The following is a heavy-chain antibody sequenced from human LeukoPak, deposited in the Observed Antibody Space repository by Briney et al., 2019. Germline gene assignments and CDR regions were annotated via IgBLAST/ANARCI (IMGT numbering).Heavy chain of an antibody. D-gene: IGHD3/OR15-3a*01. CDR3: VRERTGRGAFDI. Sequence: GGSLRLSCAASGFTVSNNYISWVRQAPGTGLEWVSVFYPAGTTYYADSVKGRFTIYRDNSENTLSLQMNSLRAEDTAIYYCVRERTGRGAFDIWGQGTMVTVSS. CDR2: FYPAGTT. CDR1: GFTVSNNY. V-gene: IGHV3-53*01. J-gene: IGHJ3*02.